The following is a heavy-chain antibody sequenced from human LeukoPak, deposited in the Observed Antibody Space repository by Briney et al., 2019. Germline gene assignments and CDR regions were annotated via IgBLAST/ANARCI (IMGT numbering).Heavy chain of an antibody. D-gene: IGHD2-2*02. J-gene: IGHJ5*02. CDR3: ARLAAILKRSNWLDP. V-gene: IGHV4-39*01. CDR2: IYYSGST. CDR1: GGSISSSSYY. Sequence: SETLSLACTVSGGSISSSSYYGGGIRQAQGKGVEGGVSIYYSGSTYDKPSLNRRVPISVDTSNNQFSLKLSSVTAADTAVYYCARLAAILKRSNWLDPWGQGTLVTVSS.